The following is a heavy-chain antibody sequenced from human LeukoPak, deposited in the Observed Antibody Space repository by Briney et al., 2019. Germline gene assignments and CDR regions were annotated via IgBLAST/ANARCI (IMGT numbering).Heavy chain of an antibody. Sequence: GGSLRLSCAASGFTFSSHGMYWVRQAPGKGLEWVSGISPSGGITYYTDSVKGRFTISRDNSKNTQSLQMNSLRAEDTAVYYCAKDDDWGRYKHWGQGTLVTVSS. J-gene: IGHJ1*01. V-gene: IGHV3-23*01. CDR1: GFTFSSHG. D-gene: IGHD3-16*01. CDR2: ISPSGGIT. CDR3: AKDDDWGRYKH.